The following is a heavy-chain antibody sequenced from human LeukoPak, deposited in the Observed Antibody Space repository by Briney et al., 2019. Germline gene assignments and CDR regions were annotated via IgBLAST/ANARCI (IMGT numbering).Heavy chain of an antibody. Sequence: GGSLRLSCAASGFTFSNAWMSWVRQAPGKGLEWVGRIRSKTDGGTPDHAAPVKGRFTISRDNSKNTLYLQMNSLRAEDTAVYYCASLKFNYYDSSGLFDYWGQGTLVTVSS. V-gene: IGHV3-15*01. CDR3: ASLKFNYYDSSGLFDY. CDR1: GFTFSNAW. CDR2: IRSKTDGGTP. D-gene: IGHD3-22*01. J-gene: IGHJ4*02.